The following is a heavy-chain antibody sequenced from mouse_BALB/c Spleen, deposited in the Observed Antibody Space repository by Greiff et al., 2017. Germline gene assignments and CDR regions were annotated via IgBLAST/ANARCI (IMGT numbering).Heavy chain of an antibody. CDR3: AREDGYYAMDY. D-gene: IGHD2-3*01. CDR2: ISSGGST. V-gene: IGHV5-6-5*01. Sequence: EVMLVESGGGLVKPGGSLKLSCAASGFTFSSYAMSWVRQTPEKRLEWVASISSGGSTYYPDSVKGRFTISRDNARNILYLQMSSLRSEDTAMYYCAREDGYYAMDYWGQGTSVTVSS. CDR1: GFTFSSYA. J-gene: IGHJ4*01.